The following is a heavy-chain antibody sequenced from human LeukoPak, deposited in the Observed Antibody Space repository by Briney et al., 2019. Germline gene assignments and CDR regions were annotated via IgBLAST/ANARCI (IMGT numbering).Heavy chain of an antibody. Sequence: GGSLRLSCVASGFTFDGYGMSWVRQAPEKGLEWVSSINWNGGSTAYVDSVKGRFTISRDNAKNSLYLQMNSLRAEDTALYYCVRYDFWSGAKGGDYWGQGTLVTVSS. CDR1: GFTFDGYG. J-gene: IGHJ4*02. CDR2: INWNGGST. V-gene: IGHV3-20*04. D-gene: IGHD3-3*01. CDR3: VRYDFWSGAKGGDY.